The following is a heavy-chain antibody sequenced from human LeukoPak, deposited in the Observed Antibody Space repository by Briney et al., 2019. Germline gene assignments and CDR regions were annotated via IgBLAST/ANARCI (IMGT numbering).Heavy chain of an antibody. J-gene: IGHJ6*02. V-gene: IGHV1-18*01. CDR2: ISAYNGNT. D-gene: IGHD2-21*02. CDR3: ARRVTAIGYYYYGMDV. Sequence: ASVKVSCKASGYTFTSYGISWVRQAPGQVLEWMGWISAYNGNTNYAQKLQGRVTMTTDTSTSTAYMELRSLRSDDTAVYYCARRVTAIGYYYYGMDVWGQGTTVTVSS. CDR1: GYTFTSYG.